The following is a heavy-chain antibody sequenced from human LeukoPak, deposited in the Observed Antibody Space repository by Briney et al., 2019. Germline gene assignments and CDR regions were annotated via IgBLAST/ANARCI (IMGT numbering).Heavy chain of an antibody. CDR2: INHSGST. V-gene: IGHV4-34*01. CDR3: ARGTITFGGVIVMWAFDI. D-gene: IGHD3-16*02. CDR1: GGSFSGYY. J-gene: IGHJ3*02. Sequence: SETLSLTCAVYGGSFSGYYWSWIRQPPGKGLEWIGEINHSGSTNYNPSLKSRVTISVDTSKNQFSLKLSSVTAADTAVYYCARGTITFGGVIVMWAFDIWGQGTMVTVSS.